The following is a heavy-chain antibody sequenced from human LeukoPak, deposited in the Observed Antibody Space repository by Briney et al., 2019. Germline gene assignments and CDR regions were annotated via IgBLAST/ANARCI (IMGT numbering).Heavy chain of an antibody. Sequence: ASVKVSCKAPGGTFSRYAISWVRRAPGQGLEWMGGIIPIFGTANYAQKFQGRVTITTDESTSTAYMDLSSLRSEDSAVYYCARSAGPVVVPAAIGASGHYYYMDVWDKGTTVTVSS. CDR2: IIPIFGTA. CDR1: GGTFSRYA. J-gene: IGHJ6*03. CDR3: ARSAGPVVVPAAIGASGHYYYMDV. V-gene: IGHV1-69*05. D-gene: IGHD2-2*02.